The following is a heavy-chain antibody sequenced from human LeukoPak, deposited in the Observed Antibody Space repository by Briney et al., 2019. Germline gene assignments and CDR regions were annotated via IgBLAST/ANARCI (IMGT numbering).Heavy chain of an antibody. J-gene: IGHJ4*02. Sequence: GESLKISCKGSGYTFTSNWIGWVRQMPGKGLEWMGIIYPGDSETRYSPSFQGQVTMSADKSISAAYLQWSSLKASDTAMYYCARNPSGYHFDYWGQGTLVTVCS. CDR3: ARNPSGYHFDY. CDR2: IYPGDSET. V-gene: IGHV5-51*01. D-gene: IGHD6-13*01. CDR1: GYTFTSNW.